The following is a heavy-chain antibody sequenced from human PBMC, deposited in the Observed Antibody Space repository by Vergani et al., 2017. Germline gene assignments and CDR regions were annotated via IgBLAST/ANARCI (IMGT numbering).Heavy chain of an antibody. V-gene: IGHV4-4*07. D-gene: IGHD6-19*01. CDR3: ARGGLAVADISYYYYYMDV. CDR1: GGSISSYY. CDR2: IYTSGST. Sequence: QVQLQESGPGLVKPSETLSLTCTVSGGSISSYYWSWIRQPAGKGLELIGRIYTSGSTNYNPSLKSRVTMSVDTSKNQFSLKLSSVTAADTAVYYCARGGLAVADISYYYYYMDVWGKGTTVTVSS. J-gene: IGHJ6*03.